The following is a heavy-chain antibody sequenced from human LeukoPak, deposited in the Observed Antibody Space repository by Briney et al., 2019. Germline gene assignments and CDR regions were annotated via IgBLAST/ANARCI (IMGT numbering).Heavy chain of an antibody. V-gene: IGHV4-59*12. CDR3: AKKLWPHDAFDI. CDR1: GVSMRDSY. CDR2: INYSGAT. J-gene: IGHJ3*02. Sequence: SETLSLTCSVSGVSMRDSYWIWIRPPPGRGLAWIGYINYSGATNYAPSLKSRVTISVDKSKKQFSLKLRSVTAADTAVYYCAKKLWPHDAFDIWGHGTLVTVSS. D-gene: IGHD2/OR15-2a*01.